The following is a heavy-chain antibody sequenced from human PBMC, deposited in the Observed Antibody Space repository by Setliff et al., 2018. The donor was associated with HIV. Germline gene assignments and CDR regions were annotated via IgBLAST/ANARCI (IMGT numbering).Heavy chain of an antibody. Sequence: SETLSLTCTVSGGSTSNYHWSWIRQPAGKGLEWIGRSYINGSTNYNPSLKSRVTMSVDTSKNQFSLKLSSVTAADTAVYYCARDHSGYDPDAFDIWGQGTMVTVSS. V-gene: IGHV4-4*07. CDR2: SYINGST. J-gene: IGHJ3*02. CDR3: ARDHSGYDPDAFDI. D-gene: IGHD5-12*01. CDR1: GGSTSNYH.